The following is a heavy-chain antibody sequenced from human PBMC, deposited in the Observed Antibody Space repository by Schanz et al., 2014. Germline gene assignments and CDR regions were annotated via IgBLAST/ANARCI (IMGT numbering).Heavy chain of an antibody. V-gene: IGHV3-23*04. J-gene: IGHJ4*02. D-gene: IGHD1-1*01. CDR3: AKNERYEY. CDR1: GFTFSSYS. Sequence: EVQLVESGGGLVQPGGSLRLSCTASGFTFSSYSMHWVRQVPGKGLEWVSAILGLASTTYYADSVKGRFTISRDNSKNTLYLQMNSVRSEETAVYFCAKNERYEYWGQGTLVTVSS. CDR2: ILGLASTT.